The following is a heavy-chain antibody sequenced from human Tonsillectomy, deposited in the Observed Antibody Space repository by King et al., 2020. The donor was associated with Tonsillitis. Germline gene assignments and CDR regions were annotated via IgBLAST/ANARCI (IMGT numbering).Heavy chain of an antibody. J-gene: IGHJ4*02. CDR3: ARESYYYDSSGYLYYFDY. V-gene: IGHV4-30-4*01. CDR2: IYYSGST. CDR1: GGSISSGDYY. D-gene: IGHD3-22*01. Sequence: VQLQESGPGLVKPSQTLSLTCTVSGGSISSGDYYWSWIRQPPGKGLEWIGYIYYSGSTYYNPSLKSRVTISVDTSKNQFSLKLSPVTAADTAVYYCARESYYYDSSGYLYYFDYWGQGTLVTVSS.